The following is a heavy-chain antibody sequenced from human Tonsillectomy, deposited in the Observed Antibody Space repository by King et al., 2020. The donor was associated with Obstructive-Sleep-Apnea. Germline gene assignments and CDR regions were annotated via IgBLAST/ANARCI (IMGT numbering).Heavy chain of an antibody. J-gene: IGHJ3*02. CDR1: GFTFSSYW. CDR3: ARDLDYYDSSGHWDALDI. CDR2: IKQDGSEK. V-gene: IGHV3-7*03. D-gene: IGHD3-22*01. Sequence: VQLVESGGGLVQPGGSLRLSCAASGFTFSSYWMMWVRQAPGKGLEWVANIKQDGSEKYYVDSVKGRFTISGDNAKNSLYVQMNSLRGEDTAVYYCARDLDYYDSSGHWDALDIWGQGTRVTVSS.